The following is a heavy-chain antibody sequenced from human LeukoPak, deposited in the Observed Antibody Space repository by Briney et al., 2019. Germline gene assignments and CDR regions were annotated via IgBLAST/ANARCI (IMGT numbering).Heavy chain of an antibody. CDR1: GFTFSSYA. CDR2: ISYDGSNK. J-gene: IGHJ3*02. V-gene: IGHV3-30*14. Sequence: GGSLRLSCAASGFTFSSYAMHWVRQAPGKGLEWVAVISYDGSNKYYADSVKGRFTISRDNSKNTLYLQMNSLRAEDTAVCYCASRDYYDSSGYYDAFDIWGQGTMVTVSS. D-gene: IGHD3-22*01. CDR3: ASRDYYDSSGYYDAFDI.